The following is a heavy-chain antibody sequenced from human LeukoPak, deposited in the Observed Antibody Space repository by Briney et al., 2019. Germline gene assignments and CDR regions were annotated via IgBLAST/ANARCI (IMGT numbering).Heavy chain of an antibody. Sequence: ASVKVSCKASGYTFTGYYMHWVRQAPGQGLEWMGWINPNSGGTNYAQKLQGRVTMTRDTSISTAYMELSRLRSDDTAVYYCAGTPDSSGDFDYWGQGTLVTVSS. J-gene: IGHJ4*02. CDR1: GYTFTGYY. CDR3: AGTPDSSGDFDY. CDR2: INPNSGGT. D-gene: IGHD3-22*01. V-gene: IGHV1-2*02.